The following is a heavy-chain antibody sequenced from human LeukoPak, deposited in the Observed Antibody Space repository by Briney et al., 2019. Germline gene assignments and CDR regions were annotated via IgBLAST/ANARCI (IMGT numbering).Heavy chain of an antibody. CDR1: GFTFGDYA. CDR2: IRSKAYGGTT. J-gene: IGHJ3*02. Sequence: GGSLRLSCTASGFTFGDYAMSWFRQAPGKGLEWVGFIRSKAYGGTTEYAASVKGRFTISRDNAKNSLYLQMNSLRAEDTALYRCARDGGIVRGDAFDIWGQGTMVTVSS. D-gene: IGHD1-26*01. CDR3: ARDGGIVRGDAFDI. V-gene: IGHV3-49*03.